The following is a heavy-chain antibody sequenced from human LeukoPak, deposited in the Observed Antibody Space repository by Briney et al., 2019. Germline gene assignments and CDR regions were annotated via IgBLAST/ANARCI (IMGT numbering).Heavy chain of an antibody. V-gene: IGHV3-23*01. CDR1: GFTFSSYA. Sequence: PGGSLRLSCAASGFTFSSYAMSWVRQAPGKGLEWVSAISRSAAGTYYADSVKGRFTISRDNSKNTLYLQMNSLRAEDTAVYYCARASRDYYGMDVWGQGTTVTVSS. J-gene: IGHJ6*02. CDR2: ISRSAAGT. CDR3: ARASRDYYGMDV.